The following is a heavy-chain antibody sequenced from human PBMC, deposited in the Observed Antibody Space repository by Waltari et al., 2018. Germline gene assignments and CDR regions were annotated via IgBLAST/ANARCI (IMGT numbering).Heavy chain of an antibody. Sequence: QVQLVQSGAEVKKPGASVKVSCKASGYTFTSYGISWVRQAPGQGLEWMGWISAYKCNTNYAQKLQGRGTMTTDTSTSTAYMELRSLRSDDTAVYYCARIWVQGLSLRYGMDVWGQGTTVTVSS. D-gene: IGHD3-10*01. CDR2: ISAYKCNT. CDR3: ARIWVQGLSLRYGMDV. V-gene: IGHV1-18*01. CDR1: GYTFTSYG. J-gene: IGHJ6*02.